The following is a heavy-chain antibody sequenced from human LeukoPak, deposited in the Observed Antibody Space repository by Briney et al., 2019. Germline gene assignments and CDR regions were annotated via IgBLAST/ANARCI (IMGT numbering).Heavy chain of an antibody. CDR3: AKDLTSHGSGIYPCAFDI. Sequence: HAGGSLRLSCAASGFTFSSYGMSWVRQAPGKGLEWVSAMSGSGGSTYYADSVKGRFTITRVNSKNKLYLQMHSLRAEDTAVYYCAKDLTSHGSGIYPCAFDIWGQGTMVTVSS. CDR1: GFTFSSYG. D-gene: IGHD3-10*01. J-gene: IGHJ3*02. V-gene: IGHV3-23*01. CDR2: MSGSGGST.